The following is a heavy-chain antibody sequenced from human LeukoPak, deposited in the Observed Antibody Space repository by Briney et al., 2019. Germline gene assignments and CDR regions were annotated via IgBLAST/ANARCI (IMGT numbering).Heavy chain of an antibody. J-gene: IGHJ3*02. V-gene: IGHV4-59*08. D-gene: IGHD5-24*01. CDR3: ATAMATYSGTFVI. CDR1: GGSSSSYY. Sequence: SETLSLTCTISGGSSSSYYWSWIRQPPGKGLEWIGYIHYSGSTNYNPSLKSRATISLDTSKNQVSLKLSSVTAADTAMYYCATAMATYSGTFVIWGQGTMVTV. CDR2: IHYSGST.